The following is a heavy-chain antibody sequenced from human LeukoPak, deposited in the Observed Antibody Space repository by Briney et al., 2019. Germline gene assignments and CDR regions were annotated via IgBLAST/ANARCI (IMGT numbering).Heavy chain of an antibody. V-gene: IGHV4-4*02. CDR2: IYHSGST. Sequence: SGTLSLTCAVSGGSLSSSNWWSWVRQPPGKGLEWIGEIYHSGSTNYNPSLKSRVTISVDKSKNQFSLKLSSVTAADTAVYYCARLEGELRVNYYYGMDVWGQGTTVTVSS. CDR1: GGSLSSSNW. J-gene: IGHJ6*02. CDR3: ARLEGELRVNYYYGMDV. D-gene: IGHD1-7*01.